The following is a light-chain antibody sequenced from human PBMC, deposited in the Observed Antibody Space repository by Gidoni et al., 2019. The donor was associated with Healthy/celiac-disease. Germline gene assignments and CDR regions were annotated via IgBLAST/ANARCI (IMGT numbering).Light chain of an antibody. V-gene: IGLV2-14*01. CDR3: SSYTSSSTPHVV. J-gene: IGLJ2*01. CDR2: DVS. Sequence: SALTQPASVSGSPGQSLTISCTGTSSDVGGYTYVSWYQQLPGKAPKLMIYDVSTRPSGVSNRFSGYKSGNTATLTISGPQAEDEADYYCSSYTSSSTPHVVFGGGTKLTVL. CDR1: SSDVGGYTY.